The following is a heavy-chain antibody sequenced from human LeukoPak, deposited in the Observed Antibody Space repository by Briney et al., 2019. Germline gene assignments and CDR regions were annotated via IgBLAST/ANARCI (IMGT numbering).Heavy chain of an antibody. V-gene: IGHV1-2*02. CDR2: INPNSGGT. CDR3: ARGREPVGALYYMDV. Sequence: ASVKVSCKSSGYTFTAYHIHWVRQAPGQGPEWMGWINPNSGGTNYAQKFQGRVTMTRDTSISTAYMELSRLRSDDTAVYYCARGREPVGALYYMDVWGKGTTVTVSS. D-gene: IGHD1-14*01. J-gene: IGHJ6*03. CDR1: GYTFTAYH.